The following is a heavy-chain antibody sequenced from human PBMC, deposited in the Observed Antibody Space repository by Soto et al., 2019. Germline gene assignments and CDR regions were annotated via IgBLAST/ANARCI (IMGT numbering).Heavy chain of an antibody. CDR1: GGSISSYY. V-gene: IGHV4-59*01. Sequence: QVQLQESGPGVVKPSETLSLTCTVSGGSISSYYWSWIRQPPGKGLEWIGYIYYSGTTKYNPSLKSRVTXXVXTXXNQFSLKLSSVTAADTAVYYCAGTLDDDGDNAGRYGGQGTLVTVSS. D-gene: IGHD4-17*01. J-gene: IGHJ4*02. CDR2: IYYSGTT. CDR3: AGTLDDDGDNAGRY.